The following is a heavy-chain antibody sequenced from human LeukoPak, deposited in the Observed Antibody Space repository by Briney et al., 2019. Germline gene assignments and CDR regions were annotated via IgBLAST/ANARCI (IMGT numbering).Heavy chain of an antibody. CDR3: VRGWAPRGEKSSFAS. D-gene: IGHD3-10*01. CDR1: GASINSNY. J-gene: IGHJ4*02. V-gene: IGHV4-4*07. CDR2: IFASGST. Sequence: PSDTLSLACTVSGASINSNYWTWVRQVAGEGLEWIGRIFASGSTNYNPYLRSRITMSVDTSKNQFSLDLSSVTAADTGVYYCVRGWAPRGEKSSFASWGQGTLVTVSS.